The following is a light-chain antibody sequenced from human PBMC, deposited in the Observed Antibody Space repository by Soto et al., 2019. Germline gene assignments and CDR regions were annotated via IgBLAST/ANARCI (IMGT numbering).Light chain of an antibody. CDR1: QSVRSN. CDR2: DAS. V-gene: IGKV3D-15*02. J-gene: IGKJ4*01. CDR3: QQYGSSPGT. Sequence: IVMTHSPATLSVSPWERATLSCRASQSVRSNLAWYQQKPGQAPRLLIYDASNRATGIPARFSGSGSGTDFTLTISSLEPEDFAVYYCQQYGSSPGTFGGGTKVDIK.